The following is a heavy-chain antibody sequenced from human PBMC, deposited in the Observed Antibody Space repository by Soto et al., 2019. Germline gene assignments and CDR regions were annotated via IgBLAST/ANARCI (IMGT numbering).Heavy chain of an antibody. CDR3: GVVGATTNGGGYYYYGMDV. CDR2: ISSSSSYI. CDR1: GFTFSSYS. D-gene: IGHD1-26*01. V-gene: IGHV3-21*01. Sequence: EVQLVESGGGLVKPGGSLRLSCAASGFTFSSYSMNWVRQAPGKGLEWVSSISSSSSYIYYADSVKGRFTISRDNAKNSLYLQMNSLRGEDTAVYYCGVVGATTNGGGYYYYGMDVWGQGTTVTVSS. J-gene: IGHJ6*02.